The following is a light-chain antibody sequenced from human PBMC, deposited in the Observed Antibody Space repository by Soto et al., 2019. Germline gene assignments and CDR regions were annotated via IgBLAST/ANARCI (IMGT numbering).Light chain of an antibody. Sequence: EIVLPQSPATLSLSPGERATLSCRASQSVSSYLAWYQQKPGQAPRLLIYDASNRATGIPARFSGSGSGTDFTLTISSLEPEDFAVYDCQQRSDWPPTFGQGTKVDI. CDR3: QQRSDWPPT. CDR1: QSVSSY. CDR2: DAS. J-gene: IGKJ1*01. V-gene: IGKV3-11*01.